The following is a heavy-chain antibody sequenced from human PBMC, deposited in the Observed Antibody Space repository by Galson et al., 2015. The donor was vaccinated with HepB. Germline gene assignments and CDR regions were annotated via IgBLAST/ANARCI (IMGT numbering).Heavy chain of an antibody. CDR2: ISSSAVYT. CDR3: TRVADADYGDHSYFDY. J-gene: IGHJ4*02. D-gene: IGHD4-17*01. CDR1: GFTFSDYY. Sequence: SLRLSCAASGFTFSDYYMSWIRQAPGKGLEWISYISSSAVYTKYADAVTGRVTISRDNARNSLFLQINSLTAEDTAVYYCTRVADADYGDHSYFDYWGQGTLVTVSS. V-gene: IGHV3-11*06.